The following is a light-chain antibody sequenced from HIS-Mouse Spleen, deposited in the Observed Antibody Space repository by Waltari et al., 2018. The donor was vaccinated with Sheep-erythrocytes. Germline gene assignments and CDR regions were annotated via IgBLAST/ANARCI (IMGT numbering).Light chain of an antibody. CDR1: SSNIGAGYD. Sequence: QSVLTQPPSVSGAPGQSVTISCTGSSSNIGAGYDVHWYQQLPGTAPKLLLYGNSNRPSGVPDRFSCSKSGTSASLAITGLQAEDEADYYCQSYDSSLSGSVFGGGTKLTVL. V-gene: IGLV1-40*01. J-gene: IGLJ3*02. CDR3: QSYDSSLSGSV. CDR2: GNS.